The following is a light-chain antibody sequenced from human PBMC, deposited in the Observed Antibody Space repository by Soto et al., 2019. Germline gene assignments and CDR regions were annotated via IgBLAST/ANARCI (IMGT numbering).Light chain of an antibody. CDR2: KAS. V-gene: IGKV1-5*03. Sequence: DIQMTQSPSTLSGSVGERVTITCRASQTISSWLAWYQQKPGKAPKLLIYKASTLKSGVQSRFSGSGSGTESTLTISSLQPDDFATYYCQHYNSYSEAFGQGTRWIS. J-gene: IGKJ1*01. CDR1: QTISSW. CDR3: QHYNSYSEA.